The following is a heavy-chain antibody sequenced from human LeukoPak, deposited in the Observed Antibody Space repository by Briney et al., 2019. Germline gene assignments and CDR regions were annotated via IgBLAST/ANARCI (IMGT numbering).Heavy chain of an antibody. CDR2: IWYDGSNK. J-gene: IGHJ3*02. Sequence: GGSLRLSCAASGFPFSSYGMHWVRQAPGKGLEWVAVIWYDGSNKYYADSVKGRITISRDNSKNTLYLQMNSLRAEDTAVYYCARDGASGSDCWSGYWANDAFDIWGQGTMVTGSS. CDR1: GFPFSSYG. CDR3: ARDGASGSDCWSGYWANDAFDI. V-gene: IGHV3-33*01. D-gene: IGHD3-3*01.